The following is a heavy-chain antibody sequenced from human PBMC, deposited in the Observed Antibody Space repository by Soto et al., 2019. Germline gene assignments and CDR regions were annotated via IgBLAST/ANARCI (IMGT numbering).Heavy chain of an antibody. CDR1: GYSISSSNW. CDR2: IYYSGTT. CDR3: ARGLWSGYNVWFDP. Sequence: PEETLSLTCAVSGYSISSSNWWGWIRQPPGKGLEWIGYIYYSGTTYYNPSLKSRVTISVGTSKNQFSLKLSSVTAADTAVYYCARGLWSGYNVWFDPWGQGTLVTVSS. D-gene: IGHD3-3*01. V-gene: IGHV4-28*03. J-gene: IGHJ5*02.